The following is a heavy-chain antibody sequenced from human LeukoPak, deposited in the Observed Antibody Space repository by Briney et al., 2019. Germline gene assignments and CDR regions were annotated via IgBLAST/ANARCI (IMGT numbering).Heavy chain of an antibody. Sequence: RTGGSLRLSCAASGFTFSSYYRNWVRQAPGKGLEWASYISGSSSTIYYADSVKGRFTISRDNAKNSLYLQMNSLRDEDTAVYYCARLSTYYDCLTAFTSYYGMDLWGQGTTVTVSS. CDR3: ARLSTYYDCLTAFTSYYGMDL. CDR1: GFTFSSYY. V-gene: IGHV3-48*02. CDR2: ISGSSSTI. D-gene: IGHD3-9*01. J-gene: IGHJ6*02.